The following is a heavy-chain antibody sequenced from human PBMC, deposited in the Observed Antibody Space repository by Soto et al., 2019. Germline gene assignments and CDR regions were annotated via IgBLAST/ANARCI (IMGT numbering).Heavy chain of an antibody. J-gene: IGHJ4*02. Sequence: GGSLRLSCSASGFTFSSYAMHWVRQAPGKGLEYVSAISSNGGSTYYADSVKGRFTISRDNSKNTLYLQMSSLRAEDTAVYYCVKAIFLGYCSGGSCTGPLDYWGQGTLVTVSS. CDR1: GFTFSSYA. CDR3: VKAIFLGYCSGGSCTGPLDY. V-gene: IGHV3-64D*08. D-gene: IGHD2-15*01. CDR2: ISSNGGST.